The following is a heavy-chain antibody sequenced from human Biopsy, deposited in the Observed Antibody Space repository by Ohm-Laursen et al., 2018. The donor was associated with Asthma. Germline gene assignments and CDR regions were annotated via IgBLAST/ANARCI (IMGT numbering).Heavy chain of an antibody. CDR1: YGSITSGGYY. Sequence: QTLSLTCPVSYGSITSGGYYWTWIRQHPGKGLEWIGFIYYSGSTYYNPSLKSRVSISIDTSKNQFSLKLSSVTAADTAVYYCARAQDYYDSRGYYRSFDYWGQGTLVTVSS. CDR3: ARAQDYYDSRGYYRSFDY. V-gene: IGHV4-31*03. J-gene: IGHJ4*02. CDR2: IYYSGST. D-gene: IGHD3-22*01.